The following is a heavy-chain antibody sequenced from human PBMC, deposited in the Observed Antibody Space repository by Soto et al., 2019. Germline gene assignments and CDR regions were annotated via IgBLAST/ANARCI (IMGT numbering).Heavy chain of an antibody. V-gene: IGHV4-59*01. CDR2: VDYTGST. Sequence: PAETLSLTFSVSGGSISGSYWSWIRQSPGKGLEWLFYVDYTGSTNYSHSLRSRVRISVETSKNEFSLRLSSVTAADTAVYFCARSVAVPGEHINXWGQVTQFTVSX. D-gene: IGHD6-19*01. CDR1: GGSISGSY. CDR3: ARSVAVPGEHINX. J-gene: IGHJ4*02.